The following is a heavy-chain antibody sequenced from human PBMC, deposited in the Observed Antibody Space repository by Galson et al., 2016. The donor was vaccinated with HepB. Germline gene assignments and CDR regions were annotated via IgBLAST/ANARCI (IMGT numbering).Heavy chain of an antibody. J-gene: IGHJ1*01. CDR3: AKDPFAGTFYRGFQL. D-gene: IGHD1-26*01. CDR1: GFKFSHFG. CDR2: ISTTGGNT. Sequence: SLRLSCAASGFKFSHFGMSWVRQAPGRLEYVALISTTGGNTYYADSVKGRFTISRDNSENTVYLQMNSLRAEDTAIYYCAKDPFAGTFYRGFQLGGQGTLVTVSS. V-gene: IGHV3-23*01.